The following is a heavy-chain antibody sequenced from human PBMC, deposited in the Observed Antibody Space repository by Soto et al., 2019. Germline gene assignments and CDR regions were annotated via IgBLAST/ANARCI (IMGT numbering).Heavy chain of an antibody. D-gene: IGHD6-6*01. J-gene: IGHJ5*02. V-gene: IGHV1-8*01. CDR3: TREGYSSSSGSRGNWSDP. Sequence: GASVKVSCKASGYTFTSYDINWVRQATGQGLEWMGWMNPNSGNTGYAQKFQGRVTMTRNTSISTAYMELSSLRSEDTAVYYCTREGYSSSSGSRGNWSDPWGQGTLVTVSS. CDR1: GYTFTSYD. CDR2: MNPNSGNT.